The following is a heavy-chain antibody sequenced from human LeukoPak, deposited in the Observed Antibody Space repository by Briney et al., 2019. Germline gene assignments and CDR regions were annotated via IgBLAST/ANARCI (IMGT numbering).Heavy chain of an antibody. CDR2: INHSGST. J-gene: IGHJ3*02. Sequence: PSETLSLTCAVYGGSFSGYYWSWIRQPPGKGLEWIGEINHSGSTNYNPSLKSRVTISVDTSKNQFSLKLSSVTAADTAVYYCARAGDCSGGSCYLGDAFDIWGQGTMVTVSS. D-gene: IGHD2-15*01. CDR1: GGSFSGYY. CDR3: ARAGDCSGGSCYLGDAFDI. V-gene: IGHV4-34*01.